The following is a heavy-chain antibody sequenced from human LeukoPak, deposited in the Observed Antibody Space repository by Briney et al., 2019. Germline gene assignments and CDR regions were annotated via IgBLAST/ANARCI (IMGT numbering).Heavy chain of an antibody. CDR2: IYTSGST. CDR1: GGSISSYY. CDR3: ARVGGDYYGSGSYYNEDYFDY. D-gene: IGHD3-10*01. J-gene: IGHJ4*02. Sequence: SETLSLTCTVSGGSISSYYWSWIRQPAGKGLEWIGRIYTSGSTNYNPPLKSRVTMSVDTSKNQFSLKLSSVTAADTAVYYCARVGGDYYGSGSYYNEDYFDYWGQGTLVTVSS. V-gene: IGHV4-4*07.